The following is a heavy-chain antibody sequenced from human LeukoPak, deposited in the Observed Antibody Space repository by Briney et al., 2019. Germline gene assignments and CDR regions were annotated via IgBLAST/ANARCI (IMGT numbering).Heavy chain of an antibody. D-gene: IGHD3-22*01. CDR2: IYYSGST. J-gene: IGHJ4*02. CDR1: GGSISSSSYY. CDR3: ARSGYYDSSGYFDY. V-gene: IGHV4-39*07. Sequence: SETLSLTCTVSGGSISSSSYYWGWIRQPPGKGLEWIGCIYYSGSTYYNASLKSRVTISVDTSKNQFSLKLSSVTATDTAVYYCARSGYYDSSGYFDYWGQGTLVTVSS.